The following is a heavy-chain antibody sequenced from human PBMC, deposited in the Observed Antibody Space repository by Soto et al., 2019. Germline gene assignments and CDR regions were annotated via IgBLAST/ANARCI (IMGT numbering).Heavy chain of an antibody. V-gene: IGHV3-33*01. J-gene: IGHJ2*01. D-gene: IGHD4-17*01. CDR1: GFTFSSYG. Sequence: QVQLVESGGGVVQPGRSLRLSCATSGFTFSSYGMHWVRQGPGKGLEWVAVIWYDGPNKYYADSVNGRFTISRDDSKNTLYLHMNSLRAEDTAVYYCARGPMTTVTTWGDWYFDLWGRGTLVTVSS. CDR2: IWYDGPNK. CDR3: ARGPMTTVTTWGDWYFDL.